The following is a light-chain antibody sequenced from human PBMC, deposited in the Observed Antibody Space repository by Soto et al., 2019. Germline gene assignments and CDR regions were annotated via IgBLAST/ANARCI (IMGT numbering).Light chain of an antibody. J-gene: IGKJ4*01. CDR3: QQYYSTPLT. CDR2: WAS. V-gene: IGKV4-1*01. Sequence: DIVMTQSPDSLAVSLGERATINCKSSQSVLYSSNNKNYLAWYQQKPGQPPKLLIYWASTRESGVPDRFSGSGSGTDFTLTISSLQAEDVAVYYCQQYYSTPLTFSGGTKV. CDR1: QSVLYSSNNKNY.